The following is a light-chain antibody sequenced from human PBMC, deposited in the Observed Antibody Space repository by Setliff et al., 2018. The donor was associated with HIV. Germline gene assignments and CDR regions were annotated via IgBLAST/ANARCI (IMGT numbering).Light chain of an antibody. V-gene: IGLV2-14*03. J-gene: IGLJ1*01. CDR1: SSDVGGYNY. Sequence: QSVLTQPASVSGSPGHSITISCTGTSSDVGGYNYVSWYQQHPGKAPKLMISDVSNGPTGVSNRFSGSKSGNTASLTISGLQAEDEADYYFSSYTSSTPLYVFGTGTKVTV. CDR2: DVS. CDR3: SSYTSSTPLYV.